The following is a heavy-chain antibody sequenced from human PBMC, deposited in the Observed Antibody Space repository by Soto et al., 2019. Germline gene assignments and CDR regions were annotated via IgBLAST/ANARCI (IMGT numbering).Heavy chain of an antibody. V-gene: IGHV4-59*02. CDR3: ARGVGSSPPQY. CDR1: GGSVSVYY. Sequence: SETLSLTCKISGGSVSVYYWSWLRQSTGQGLEWIGYIYASGSPYHNPSLMSRVTISADTSXNQISLKLTSRPAADTAVYCCARGVGSSPPQYWGGGTPVT. J-gene: IGHJ4*02. CDR2: IYASGSP. D-gene: IGHD1-26*01.